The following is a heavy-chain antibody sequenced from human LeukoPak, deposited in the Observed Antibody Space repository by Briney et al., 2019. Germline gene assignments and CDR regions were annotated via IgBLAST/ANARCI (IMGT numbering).Heavy chain of an antibody. CDR2: ITSSGSST. Sequence: GGSLRLSCAASGFTFSSYSMNWVRQAPGKGLEWVSYITSSGSSTYYADSVEGRFTLSRDNAKNSLSLQMNSLRAEDTAVYFCARDRGDCTKGVCKPYYMDVSGKGTTVTVSS. D-gene: IGHD2-8*01. CDR3: ARDRGDCTKGVCKPYYMDV. J-gene: IGHJ6*03. V-gene: IGHV3-48*04. CDR1: GFTFSSYS.